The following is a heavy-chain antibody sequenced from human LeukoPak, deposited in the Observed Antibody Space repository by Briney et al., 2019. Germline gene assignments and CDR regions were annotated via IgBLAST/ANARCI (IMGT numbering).Heavy chain of an antibody. CDR2: ISSDGFNE. V-gene: IGHV3-30-3*01. CDR3: ARYSNHFYYSGMDG. D-gene: IGHD2-21*01. CDR1: GFSFSDYG. Sequence: PGRSLRLSCAASGFSFSDYGMHWVRQAPGKGLEWVALISSDGFNEYYADSVRGRFTISRNTSKNTLHLQINSLKTEDTAIYYCARYSNHFYYSGMDGWGQGTTVTVSS. J-gene: IGHJ6*02.